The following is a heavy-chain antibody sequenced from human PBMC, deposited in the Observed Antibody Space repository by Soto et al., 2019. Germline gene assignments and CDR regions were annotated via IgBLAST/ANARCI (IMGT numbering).Heavy chain of an antibody. CDR3: ARGGYGNDAFDI. D-gene: IGHD5-12*01. V-gene: IGHV4-31*03. Sequence: SETLSLTCTVSGGSISSGGYYWSWIRQHPGKGLEWIGYIYYSGSTYYNPSLKGRVTISVDTSKNQFSLKPSSVTAADTAVYYCARGGYGNDAFDIWGQGTMVTVSS. CDR2: IYYSGST. J-gene: IGHJ3*02. CDR1: GGSISSGGYY.